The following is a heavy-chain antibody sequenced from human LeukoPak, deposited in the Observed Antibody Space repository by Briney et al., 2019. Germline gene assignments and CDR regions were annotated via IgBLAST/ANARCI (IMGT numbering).Heavy chain of an antibody. J-gene: IGHJ4*02. CDR3: ARGATPDY. Sequence: GGSLRLSCAASGFTFGSYSMNWVRQAPGKGLQWVSYITSSSTICYADSVKGRFTISRDNAKNSLYLQMNSLRDEDTAVYYCARGATPDYWGQGTLVTVSS. CDR2: ITSSSTI. CDR1: GFTFGSYS. V-gene: IGHV3-48*02.